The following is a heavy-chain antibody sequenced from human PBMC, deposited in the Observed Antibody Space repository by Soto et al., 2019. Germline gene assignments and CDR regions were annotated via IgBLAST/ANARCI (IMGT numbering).Heavy chain of an antibody. CDR2: IYYSGST. CDR3: AREGLLRYCSGGSCPIDAFDI. CDR1: GGAIPSGGYY. V-gene: IGHV4-31*03. D-gene: IGHD2-15*01. J-gene: IGHJ3*02. Sequence: SETLSLTGTVSGGAIPSGGYYWSWIRQNPGKGLEWIGYIYYSGSTDYNPSLKSRVTISVDTSKNQFSLELSSVTAADTAVYYCAREGLLRYCSGGSCPIDAFDIWGQGTMVTVSS.